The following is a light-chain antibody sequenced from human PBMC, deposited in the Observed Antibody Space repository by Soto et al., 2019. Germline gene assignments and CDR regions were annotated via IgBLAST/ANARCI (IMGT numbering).Light chain of an antibody. J-gene: IGLJ1*01. V-gene: IGLV2-8*01. CDR2: DVS. CDR1: SSDVGGYNY. Sequence: QSLLTQPPSASGSPGQSVAISCTGTSSDVGGYNYVSWYQQHPGKAPKLMIYDVSKRPSGVPDRFSGSKSGNTASLTVSGLQAEDEAEYYCSSYAGTHIVFGTGNKVTVL. CDR3: SSYAGTHIV.